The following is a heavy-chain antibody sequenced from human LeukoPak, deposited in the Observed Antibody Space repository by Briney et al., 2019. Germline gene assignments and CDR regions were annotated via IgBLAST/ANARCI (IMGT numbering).Heavy chain of an antibody. V-gene: IGHV3-43*02. CDR1: GFTFDDYA. Sequence: GGSLRLSCAASGFTFDDYAMHWVRQVPGKGLEWVSLISGDGGSTYYADSVKGRFTISRDNSKNSLYLQMNSLRTEDTALYYCAKDMSSYSGYDYGYYGMDVWGQGTTVTVSS. J-gene: IGHJ6*02. D-gene: IGHD5-12*01. CDR2: ISGDGGST. CDR3: AKDMSSYSGYDYGYYGMDV.